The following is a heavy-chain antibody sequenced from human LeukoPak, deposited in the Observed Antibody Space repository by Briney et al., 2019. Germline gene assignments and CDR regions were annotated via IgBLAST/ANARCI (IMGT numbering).Heavy chain of an antibody. CDR3: ARAAYGSGSYLFDY. D-gene: IGHD3-10*01. J-gene: IGHJ4*02. CDR1: GYSISSGYY. CDR2: IYHSGST. Sequence: SETLSLTCAVSGYSISSGYYWGWIRQPPGKGLEWIGSIYHSGSTYYNPSLKSRVTISVDTSKNQFSLKLSSVTAADTAVYYCARAAYGSGSYLFDYWGQGTLVTVSS. V-gene: IGHV4-38-2*01.